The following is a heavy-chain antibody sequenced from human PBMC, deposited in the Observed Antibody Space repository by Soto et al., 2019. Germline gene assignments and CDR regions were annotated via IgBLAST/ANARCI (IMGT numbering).Heavy chain of an antibody. CDR2: ISGSDGST. CDR1: GFTFTSYA. J-gene: IGHJ5*02. V-gene: IGHV3-23*01. Sequence: GGSLRLSCAASGFTFTSYAMSWVRQAPGKGLEWVSSISGSDGSTYSAESVKGRFTISRDTSKNTLYLEMYSLRAEDTAVYYCAKARYYDILTGKNWFDPWGQGTLVTVSS. CDR3: AKARYYDILTGKNWFDP. D-gene: IGHD3-9*01.